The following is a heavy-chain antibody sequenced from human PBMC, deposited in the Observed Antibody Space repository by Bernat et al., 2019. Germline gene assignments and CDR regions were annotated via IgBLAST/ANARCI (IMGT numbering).Heavy chain of an antibody. CDR1: GLTFSSNW. J-gene: IGHJ3*02. CDR3: TNLCTNCARSYHDTFDI. V-gene: IGHV3-74*01. CDR2: INSDGTST. Sequence: EVQLVESGGGLVQPGGSLRLSCAASGLTFSSNWMHWVRQAPGKGLVWVSRINSDGTSTSYADSVKGRSTISRDNTRNMLYLQMNSLRAKDTAVYCCTNLCTNCARSYHDTFDIWGQGTMVTV. D-gene: IGHD2-2*01.